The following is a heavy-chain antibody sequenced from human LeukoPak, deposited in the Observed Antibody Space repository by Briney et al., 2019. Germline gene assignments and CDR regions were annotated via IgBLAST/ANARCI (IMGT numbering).Heavy chain of an antibody. CDR2: IYWSGST. J-gene: IGHJ4*02. CDR3: ARVVMVFAPYFDS. V-gene: IGHV4-59*01. CDR1: GGPMRSYY. D-gene: IGHD2-8*01. Sequence: SETLSLTCTVSGGPMRSYYWSWIRQPPGKGLEWIGYIYWSGSTNYNPSLKSRVSMSVDTSKNQFSLKLSSVTAADTAVYYCARVVMVFAPYFDSWGQGTLVTVSS.